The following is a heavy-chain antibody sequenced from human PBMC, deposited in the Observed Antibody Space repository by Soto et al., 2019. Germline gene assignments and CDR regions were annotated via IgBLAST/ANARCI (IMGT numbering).Heavy chain of an antibody. CDR2: IIPIFGTA. CDR1: GGTFSSYA. V-gene: IGHV1-69*06. Sequence: SVKVSCKASGGTFSSYAISWVRQAPGQGLEWMGGIIPIFGTANYAQKFQGRVTITADKSASTAYMELSSLRSEDTAVYYCARPVFIAAAGSPENNYGMDVWGQGTTVTVSS. CDR3: ARPVFIAAAGSPENNYGMDV. J-gene: IGHJ6*02. D-gene: IGHD6-13*01.